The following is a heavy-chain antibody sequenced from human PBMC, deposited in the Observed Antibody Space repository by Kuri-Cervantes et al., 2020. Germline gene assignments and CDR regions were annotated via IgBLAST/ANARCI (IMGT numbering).Heavy chain of an antibody. D-gene: IGHD6-19*01. CDR1: GGSISSYY. Sequence: GSLRLSCTVSGGSISSYYWSWIRQPPGKGLEWIGYIYYSGSTNYNPSLKSRVTISVDTSKNQFSLKLSSVAAADTAVYYCAKGGSGWYYFDYWGQGTLVTVSS. CDR2: IYYSGST. CDR3: AKGGSGWYYFDY. V-gene: IGHV4-59*01. J-gene: IGHJ4*02.